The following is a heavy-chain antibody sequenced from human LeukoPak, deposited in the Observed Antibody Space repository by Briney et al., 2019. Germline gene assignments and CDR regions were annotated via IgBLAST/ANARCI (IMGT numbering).Heavy chain of an antibody. CDR2: ISDDGSNK. CDR1: GFTFSSYA. V-gene: IGHV3-30*04. D-gene: IGHD6-13*01. CDR3: AREYSSSWYALFDY. Sequence: GGSLRLSCAASGFTFSSYAMHWVRQAPGKGLEWAAVISDDGSNKYYADSVKGRFTISRDNSKNTLYLQMNSLRAEDTAVYYCAREYSSSWYALFDYWGQGTLVTVSS. J-gene: IGHJ4*02.